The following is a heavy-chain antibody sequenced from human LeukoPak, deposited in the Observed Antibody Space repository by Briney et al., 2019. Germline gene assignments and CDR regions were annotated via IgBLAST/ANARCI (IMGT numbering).Heavy chain of an antibody. CDR2: IYSDGNT. Sequence: QPGGSLRLSCAASGFTVSNNYMTWVRQAPGKVLEWVSIIYSDGNTHYADSVKGRFTISRDNSKNTLSLQMNSLRAEDTAVYYCVSHSDSLTSYSFDYWGQGTLVTVSS. D-gene: IGHD3-9*01. CDR3: VSHSDSLTSYSFDY. J-gene: IGHJ4*02. V-gene: IGHV3-53*01. CDR1: GFTVSNNY.